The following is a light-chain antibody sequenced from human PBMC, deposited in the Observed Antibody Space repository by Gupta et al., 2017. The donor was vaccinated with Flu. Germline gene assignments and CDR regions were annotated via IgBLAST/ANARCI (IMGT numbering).Light chain of an antibody. Sequence: GQTARITCSGDALPKQYAYWYQQKPGQAPVLVIYKDSERPSGIPERFSGSSSGTTVTLTISGVQAEDEADYYCQSADSSGTIGVFGGGTKLTVL. CDR3: QSADSSGTIGV. J-gene: IGLJ3*02. CDR2: KDS. V-gene: IGLV3-25*03. CDR1: ALPKQY.